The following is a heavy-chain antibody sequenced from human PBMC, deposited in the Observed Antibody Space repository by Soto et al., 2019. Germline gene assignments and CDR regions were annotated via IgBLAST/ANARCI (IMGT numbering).Heavy chain of an antibody. CDR1: GYIFTSYW. CDR3: ASKDKSGYFNWFDP. CDR2: IFPSDSDT. D-gene: IGHD3-22*01. V-gene: IGHV5-51*01. Sequence: PGGSLKISCRTSGYIFTSYWIAWVRQMPGKGLEWMGIIFPSDSDTRYSPSFQGQVTISADRSTSTVFLQWASLKASDTAVYFCASKDKSGYFNWFDPWGQGTLVTVSS. J-gene: IGHJ5*02.